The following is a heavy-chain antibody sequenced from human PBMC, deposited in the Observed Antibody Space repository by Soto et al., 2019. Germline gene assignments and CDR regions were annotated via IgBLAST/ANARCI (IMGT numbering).Heavy chain of an antibody. CDR2: ISYDGSNK. V-gene: IGHV3-30*18. J-gene: IGHJ4*02. D-gene: IGHD1-26*01. CDR1: GFTFSSYG. Sequence: GGSLRLSCAASGFTFSSYGMHWVRQAPGKGLEWVAVISYDGSNKYYADSVKGRFTISRGNSKNTLYLQMNSLRAEDTAVYYCAKDWSGCYYGYFDYWGQGTLVTVSS. CDR3: AKDWSGCYYGYFDY.